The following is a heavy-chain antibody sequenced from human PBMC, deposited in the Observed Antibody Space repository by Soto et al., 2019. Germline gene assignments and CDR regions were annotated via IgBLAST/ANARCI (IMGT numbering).Heavy chain of an antibody. J-gene: IGHJ4*02. D-gene: IGHD3-10*01. CDR3: ARGAVWFGEISSHFDY. CDR1: GGSISSGGYY. CDR2: IYYSGST. V-gene: IGHV4-31*03. Sequence: QVQLQESGPGLVKPSQTLSLTCTVSGGSISSGGYYWSWIRQHPGKGLEWIGYIYYSGSTYYNPSLKSRVTISVDTSKNQFSLKLSSVTAADTAVYYCARGAVWFGEISSHFDYWGQGTLVTVSS.